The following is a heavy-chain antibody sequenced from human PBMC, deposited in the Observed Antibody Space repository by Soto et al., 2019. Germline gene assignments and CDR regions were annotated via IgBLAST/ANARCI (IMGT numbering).Heavy chain of an antibody. D-gene: IGHD2-2*01. CDR2: IKQDGSEK. J-gene: IGHJ4*02. CDR1: GFTFSSYW. V-gene: IGHV3-7*01. CDR3: ARTSCSSTSCYYFDY. Sequence: GGSLRLSCAASGFTFSSYWMSWVRQAPGKGLEWVANIKQDGSEKYYMDSVKGRFTISRDNAKNSLYLQMNSLRAEDTAVYYCARTSCSSTSCYYFDYWGQGTLVTVSS.